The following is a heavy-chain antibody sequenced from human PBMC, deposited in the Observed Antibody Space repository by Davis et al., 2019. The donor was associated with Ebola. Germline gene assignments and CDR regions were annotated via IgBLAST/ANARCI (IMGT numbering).Heavy chain of an antibody. CDR2: IIPILGIA. CDR3: AREIAAAGY. D-gene: IGHD6-13*01. Sequence: SVKVSCKAAGGIFSSHGISWLRQAPGQGLEWMGRIIPILGIANYAQKFQGRVTITADKSTSTAYMELSSLRSEDTAVYYCAREIAAAGYWGQGTLVTVSS. J-gene: IGHJ4*02. V-gene: IGHV1-69*04. CDR1: GGIFSSHG.